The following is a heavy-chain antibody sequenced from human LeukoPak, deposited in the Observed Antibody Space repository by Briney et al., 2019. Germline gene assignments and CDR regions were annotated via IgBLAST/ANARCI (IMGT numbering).Heavy chain of an antibody. CDR3: ASPAGYSKNFDY. Sequence: APVKVSCKASGYTFTNYYIHWVRQAPGQGLEWTGISNPGDGSTTYAQKFQARVTMTRDTSTSTVYMDLSSLKSEDTAVYYFASPAGYSKNFDYWGQGTLVTVSS. CDR1: GYTFTNYY. CDR2: SNPGDGST. V-gene: IGHV1-46*01. J-gene: IGHJ4*02. D-gene: IGHD6-13*01.